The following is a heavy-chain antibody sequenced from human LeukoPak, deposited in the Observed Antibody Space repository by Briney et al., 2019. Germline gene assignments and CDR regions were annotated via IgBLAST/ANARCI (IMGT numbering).Heavy chain of an antibody. D-gene: IGHD2-2*01. V-gene: IGHV4-4*07. J-gene: IGHJ6*02. CDR2: IYTSGST. Sequence: PSETLSLTCTVSGGSISSYYWSWIRQPAGKGLEWIGRIYTSGSTNYNPSLKSRVTMSVDTSKNQFSLKLSSVTAADTAVYYCARGRTWAIYYYYGMDVWGQGTTVTVSS. CDR1: GGSISSYY. CDR3: ARGRTWAIYYYYGMDV.